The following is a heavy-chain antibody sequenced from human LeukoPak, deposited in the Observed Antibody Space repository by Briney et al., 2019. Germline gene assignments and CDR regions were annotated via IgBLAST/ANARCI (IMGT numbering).Heavy chain of an antibody. CDR2: INEDGSII. CDR3: VRDLILVWTPGDDFDY. CDR1: GFTFSSYW. Sequence: GGSLRLSCAASGFTFSSYWMHWVRQAPGKGLEWVSRINEDGSIITYADAVKGRFTISIDNAKNRLYLQMNSLRAEDTAVYYCVRDLILVWTPGDDFDYWGQGTLVTVSS. J-gene: IGHJ4*02. D-gene: IGHD2-8*01. V-gene: IGHV3-74*01.